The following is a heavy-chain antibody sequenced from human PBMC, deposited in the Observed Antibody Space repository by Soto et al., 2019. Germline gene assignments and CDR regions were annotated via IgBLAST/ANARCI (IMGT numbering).Heavy chain of an antibody. CDR3: ARESPVLSWYFDL. J-gene: IGHJ2*01. CDR2: IKQDGSEK. V-gene: IGHV3-7*01. Sequence: PGGSLRLSCAASGFTFSSYWMSWVRQAPGKGLEWVANIKQDGSEKYYVDSVKGRFTISRDNAKNSLYLQMSSLTTEDTSVYYCARESPVLSWYFDLWGRGTLVTVSS. CDR1: GFTFSSYW.